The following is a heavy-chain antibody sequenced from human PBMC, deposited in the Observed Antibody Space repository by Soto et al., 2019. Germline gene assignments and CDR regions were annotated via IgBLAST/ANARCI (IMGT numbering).Heavy chain of an antibody. CDR3: AKGGRQWLVTSDFNY. CDR1: GFTFSDYA. D-gene: IGHD6-19*01. V-gene: IGHV3-30*18. CDR2: VSHGGRNT. J-gene: IGHJ4*02. Sequence: VQLVESGGGVVQPGRSLRLSCAASGFTFSDYAMHWVRQAPGKGLEWVAVVSHGGRNTHYADSVKGRFTISRDSSKNTVSLEMTSLRAEDMAVYYCAKGGRQWLVTSDFNYWGQGALVTVSS.